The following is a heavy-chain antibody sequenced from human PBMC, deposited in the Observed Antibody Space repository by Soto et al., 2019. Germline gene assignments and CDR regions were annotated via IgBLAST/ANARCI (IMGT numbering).Heavy chain of an antibody. D-gene: IGHD6-13*01. CDR1: GFTVSSDH. V-gene: IGHV3-53*02. CDR3: AREAAGFDI. CDR2: MYYGGTT. Sequence: EMQLVETGGGLIHPGGSLRLSCAASGFTVSSDHMSWVRQAPGKGLEWISVMYYGGTTYYADSVQGRFIVSRDSSKNTLYLQMNDLRADDTAVYYCAREAAGFDIWGQGTMVTVSS. J-gene: IGHJ3*02.